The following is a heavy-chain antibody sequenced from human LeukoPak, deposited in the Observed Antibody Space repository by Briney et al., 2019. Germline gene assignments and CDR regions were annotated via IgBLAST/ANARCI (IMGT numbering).Heavy chain of an antibody. J-gene: IGHJ4*02. V-gene: IGHV1-18*01. D-gene: IGHD6-19*01. Sequence: ASVKVSCKASGYTFTTYDITWVRQAPGQGLEWMGWISPYNGDTNYAQKFQGRVTMTTDTSTSTAYMELRSLRSDDTAVYYCAILGYSSGRGFNYWGQGTLVTVSS. CDR2: ISPYNGDT. CDR1: GYTFTTYD. CDR3: AILGYSSGRGFNY.